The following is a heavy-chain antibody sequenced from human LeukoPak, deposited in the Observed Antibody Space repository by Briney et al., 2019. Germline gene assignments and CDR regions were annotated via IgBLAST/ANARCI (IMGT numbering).Heavy chain of an antibody. Sequence: GGSLRLSCAASGFTFSSYSMNWVRQAPGKGLEWVSSISSSSSYIYYADSVKGRFTISRDNAKNSLYLQTNSLRAEDTAVYYCARDRTYGDYFPNMHYYYYGMDVWGQGTTVTVSS. J-gene: IGHJ6*02. D-gene: IGHD4-17*01. CDR3: ARDRTYGDYFPNMHYYYYGMDV. CDR2: ISSSSSYI. CDR1: GFTFSSYS. V-gene: IGHV3-21*01.